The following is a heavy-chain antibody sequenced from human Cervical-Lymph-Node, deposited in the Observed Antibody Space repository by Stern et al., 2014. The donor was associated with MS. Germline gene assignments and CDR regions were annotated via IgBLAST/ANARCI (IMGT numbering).Heavy chain of an antibody. CDR3: AHRLEDGYSFPSAFDI. J-gene: IGHJ3*02. CDR2: IYLDDDK. V-gene: IGHV2-5*02. CDR1: GFSLSTSGVG. Sequence: QITLKESGPTLVKPTQTLTLTCTFSGFSLSTSGVGVGWIRQPPGKALEWLALIYLDDDKRYSTSLKSRLTITKDTSKNQVVLTMTNMDPVDTATYYCAHRLEDGYSFPSAFDIWGQGTMVTVSS. D-gene: IGHD5-24*01.